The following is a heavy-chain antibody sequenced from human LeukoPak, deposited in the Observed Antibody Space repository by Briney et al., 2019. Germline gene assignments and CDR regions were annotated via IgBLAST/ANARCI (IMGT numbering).Heavy chain of an antibody. Sequence: GGSLRLSCAASGFSFSSYGMSWVRQAPGKGLEWVSSISASGGSTYYADSVKGRFTISRDNSKNTLYLQMNSLRAEDTAVYYCAKPARTDYADYWGQGTLVTVSS. V-gene: IGHV3-23*01. CDR2: ISASGGST. J-gene: IGHJ4*02. CDR3: AKPARTDYADY. CDR1: GFSFSSYG. D-gene: IGHD1-14*01.